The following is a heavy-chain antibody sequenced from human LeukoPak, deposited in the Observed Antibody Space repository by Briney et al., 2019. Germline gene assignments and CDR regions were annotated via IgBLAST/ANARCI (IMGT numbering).Heavy chain of an antibody. D-gene: IGHD2-2*01. Sequence: ASVKVSCKASGYTFTGYYMHWVRQAPGQGLEWMGWINPNSGGTNYAQKFQGRVTMTRDMSTSTVYMELSSLRSEDTAVYYCARGYCSSTSCYEGAFDIWGQGTMVTVSS. J-gene: IGHJ3*02. CDR1: GYTFTGYY. CDR3: ARGYCSSTSCYEGAFDI. V-gene: IGHV1-2*02. CDR2: INPNSGGT.